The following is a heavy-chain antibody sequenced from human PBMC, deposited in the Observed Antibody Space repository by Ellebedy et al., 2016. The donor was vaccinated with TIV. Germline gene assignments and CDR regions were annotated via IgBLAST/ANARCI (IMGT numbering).Heavy chain of an antibody. CDR3: ARVRSSAFEI. CDR1: GFSVSSNY. Sequence: GESLKISCAASGFSVSSNYVSWVRQAPGKGLEWVSYIYTGDSTYHADSVKGRFTISRDNYKNTVSLQMNSLRVEDRAVYYCARVRSSAFEIWGQGTMVTVSS. J-gene: IGHJ3*02. CDR2: IYTGDST. V-gene: IGHV3-53*01.